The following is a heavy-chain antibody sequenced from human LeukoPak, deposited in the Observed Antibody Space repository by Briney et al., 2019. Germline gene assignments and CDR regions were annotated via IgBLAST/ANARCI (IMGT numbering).Heavy chain of an antibody. Sequence: GGSLRLSCAASGFTFSSYGMHWVRQAPGKGLGWVAVIRYDGSNKYYADSVKGRFTISRDNSKNTLYLQMNSLRAEDTAVYYCARDWVVMDYYYGMDVWGQGTTVTVSS. CDR2: IRYDGSNK. V-gene: IGHV3-33*01. CDR3: ARDWVVMDYYYGMDV. D-gene: IGHD4-23*01. CDR1: GFTFSSYG. J-gene: IGHJ6*02.